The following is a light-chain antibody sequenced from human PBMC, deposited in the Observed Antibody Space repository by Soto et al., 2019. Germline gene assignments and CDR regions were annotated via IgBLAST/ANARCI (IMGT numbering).Light chain of an antibody. CDR3: QQYNNWPPDRT. V-gene: IGKV3-15*01. CDR2: GAS. CDR1: QSVDSN. Sequence: EIVMTQSPATLSVSPGERATLSCRASQSVDSNLAWYQQKPGQAPRRLIYGASTRATGIPARFSGSGSGTEFTLTISSLQSEDFAIYFCQQYNNWPPDRTFGQGTKVEIK. J-gene: IGKJ1*01.